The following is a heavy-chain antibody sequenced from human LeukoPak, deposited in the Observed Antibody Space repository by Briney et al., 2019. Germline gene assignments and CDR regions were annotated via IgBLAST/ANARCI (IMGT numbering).Heavy chain of an antibody. CDR1: GGSISSSSYY. D-gene: IGHD3-22*01. Sequence: SETLSLTCTVSGGSISSSSYYWGWIRQPPGKGLEWIGSIYYSGSTYYNPSLKSRVTISVDTSKNQFSLKLSSVTAADTAVYYCARRPYYYCDSSGSYYFDYWGQGTLVTVSS. V-gene: IGHV4-39*01. J-gene: IGHJ4*02. CDR2: IYYSGST. CDR3: ARRPYYYCDSSGSYYFDY.